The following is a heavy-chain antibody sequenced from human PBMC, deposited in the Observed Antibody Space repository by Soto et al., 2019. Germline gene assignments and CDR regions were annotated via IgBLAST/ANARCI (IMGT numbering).Heavy chain of an antibody. CDR3: ARTTAVPSTLRSRYFFDY. CDR2: VYYSGTT. D-gene: IGHD4-17*01. CDR1: GGSVSIKADY. Sequence: SETLSLTCSVSGGSVSIKADYMSWIRQPPGTRLEWIGYVYYSGTTNYNPSLKSRVTISVDLSKNQFSLRLSSVTTADTALYYCARTTAVPSTLRSRYFFDYRGQGTLVTVSS. J-gene: IGHJ4*02. V-gene: IGHV4-61*08.